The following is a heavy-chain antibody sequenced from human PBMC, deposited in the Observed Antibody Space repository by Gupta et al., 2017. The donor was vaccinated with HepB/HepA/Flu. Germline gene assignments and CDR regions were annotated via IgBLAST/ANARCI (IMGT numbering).Heavy chain of an antibody. CDR2: IYWNDDK. CDR1: GFSLSTTEVG. Sequence: QINLKESGPTLVKPTQTLTLTCTFSGFSLSTTEVGVGWIRQPPGKALEGLALIYWNDDKRYSPSLKSRLTSTKDTSKNQVVLTMNYMDPVDTATYYCAQKTLFGGYFDHWGQGTLVTVSS. V-gene: IGHV2-5*01. CDR3: AQKTLFGGYFDH. D-gene: IGHD3-10*01. J-gene: IGHJ4*02.